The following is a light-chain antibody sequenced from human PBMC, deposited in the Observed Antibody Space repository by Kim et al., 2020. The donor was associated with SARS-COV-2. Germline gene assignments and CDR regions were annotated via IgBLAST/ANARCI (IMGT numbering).Light chain of an antibody. Sequence: QSVLTQPPSVSEAPRQRVTISCSGSSSNIGNNAVNWYQQLPGKAPKLLIYYDDLLPSGVSDRFSGFKSGTSASLAISGLQSEDEADYYCAAWDDRLNGYVFGTGTKVTVL. CDR3: AAWDDRLNGYV. J-gene: IGLJ1*01. V-gene: IGLV1-36*01. CDR1: SSNIGNNA. CDR2: YDD.